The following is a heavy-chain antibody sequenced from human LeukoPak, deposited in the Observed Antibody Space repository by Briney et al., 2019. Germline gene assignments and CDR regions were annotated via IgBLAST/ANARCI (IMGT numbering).Heavy chain of an antibody. CDR3: AEVVGAITIIWFDP. CDR1: GGSISSHY. Sequence: SETLSLTCTVSGGSISSHYWSWIRQPPGKGLEWIGYIYYSGSTNYNPSLKSRVTISVDTSKNQFSLKLSSVTAADTAVYYCAEVVGAITIIWFDPWGKGTLVTVS. J-gene: IGHJ5*02. CDR2: IYYSGST. D-gene: IGHD2-15*01. V-gene: IGHV4-59*11.